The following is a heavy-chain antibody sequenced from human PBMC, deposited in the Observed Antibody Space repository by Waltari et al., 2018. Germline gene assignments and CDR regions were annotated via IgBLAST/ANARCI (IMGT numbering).Heavy chain of an antibody. D-gene: IGHD2-2*01. Sequence: QVQLVQSGAEVKKPGSSVKVSCKASGGTFSSYAISWVRQAPGKGLEWRGGFILIFGTANYQRKSQGRVTITAKKSTTTASMGLGSLGSGNPAVYYCETASSPGPIDYWGQGTLVTVSS. CDR2: FILIFGTA. V-gene: IGHV1-69*13. CDR3: ETASSPGPIDY. J-gene: IGHJ4*02. CDR1: GGTFSSYA.